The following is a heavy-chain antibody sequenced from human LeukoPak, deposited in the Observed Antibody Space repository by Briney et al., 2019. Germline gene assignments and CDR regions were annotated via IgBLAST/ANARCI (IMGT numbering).Heavy chain of an antibody. J-gene: IGHJ4*02. CDR3: XRGTWVVAAPTDY. Sequence: GGSLRLSCAASEFTFSDYYMSWIRQAPGKGLEWVSYISSSGSTIYYADSVKGRFTISRDNAKNSLYLQMNSLRAEDTAVYYCXRGTWVVAAPTDYWGQGTLVTVSS. D-gene: IGHD2-15*01. CDR2: ISSSGSTI. CDR1: EFTFSDYY. V-gene: IGHV3-11*04.